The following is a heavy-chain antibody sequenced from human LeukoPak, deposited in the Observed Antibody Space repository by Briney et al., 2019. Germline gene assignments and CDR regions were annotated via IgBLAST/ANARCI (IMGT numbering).Heavy chain of an antibody. J-gene: IGHJ5*02. CDR2: IRGKGFSDPP. V-gene: IGHV3-73*01. Sequence: PGGSLRLSCAASGFTFSDSAIHWVCLASGKGLEWVGRIRGKGFSDPPAYAASVKDRFTISRDDSESTAYLQMNSLKAEDTAVYYCTVPQSGGNWSDPWGPGTQVTVSS. CDR1: GFTFSDSA. D-gene: IGHD3-16*01. CDR3: TVPQSGGNWSDP.